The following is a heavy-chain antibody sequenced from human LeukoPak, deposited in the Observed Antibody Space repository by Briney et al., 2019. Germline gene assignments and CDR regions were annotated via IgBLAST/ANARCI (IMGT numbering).Heavy chain of an antibody. Sequence: ASVKVSCKASGYTFTAYYMHWVRQAPGQGLEWMGWINPNSGGTKYVQKFQGRVTMTRDTSISTAYMELSRLRSDDTAVYYCARDCSGGNCYSGVIDYWGHGTQVIVSS. CDR3: ARDCSGGNCYSGVIDY. D-gene: IGHD2-15*01. J-gene: IGHJ4*01. V-gene: IGHV1-2*02. CDR2: INPNSGGT. CDR1: GYTFTAYY.